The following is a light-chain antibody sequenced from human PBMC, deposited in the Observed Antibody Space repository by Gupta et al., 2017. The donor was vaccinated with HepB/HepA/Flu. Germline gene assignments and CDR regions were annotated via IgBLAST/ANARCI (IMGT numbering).Light chain of an antibody. J-gene: IGLJ3*02. Sequence: QSALTQPASVSGSPGQWITISCTGTSSDIGIYNYVSWFQQHPAKAPKVGISNVNDRPSGVSNRFSGSKSGNTASLIISELKAEDEADYYCSSYTSSGTWVFSGGTKLTVL. V-gene: IGLV2-14*03. CDR2: NVN. CDR1: SSDIGIYNY. CDR3: SSYTSSGTWV.